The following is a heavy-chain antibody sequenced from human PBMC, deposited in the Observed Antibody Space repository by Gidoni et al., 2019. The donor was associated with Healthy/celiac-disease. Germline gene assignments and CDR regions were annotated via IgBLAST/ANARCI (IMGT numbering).Heavy chain of an antibody. V-gene: IGHV4-31*03. J-gene: IGHJ6*02. Sequence: QVQLQESGPGLVQPSQTLSLTCTVSGGTISSGGYYWSWIRQHPGKGLEWIGYIYYSGSTYYNPSLKSRVTISVDTSKNQFSLKLSSVTAADTAVYYCARGPRHAYGMDVWGQGTTVTVSS. CDR2: IYYSGST. CDR1: GGTISSGGYY. CDR3: ARGPRHAYGMDV.